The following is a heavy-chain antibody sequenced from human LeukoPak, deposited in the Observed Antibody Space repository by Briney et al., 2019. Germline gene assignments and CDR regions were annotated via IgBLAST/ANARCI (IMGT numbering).Heavy chain of an antibody. J-gene: IGHJ4*02. CDR3: ARAGYCSSTSCYLASDY. D-gene: IGHD2-2*01. CDR2: IYYSGST. CDR1: GGSLSSGGYY. V-gene: IGHV4-31*03. Sequence: SETLSLTCTVSGGSLSSGGYYWSWIRQHPGRGLEWIGYIYYSGSTYYNPSLKSRVTISVDTSKNQFSLKLSSVTAADTAVYYCARAGYCSSTSCYLASDYWGQGTLVTVSS.